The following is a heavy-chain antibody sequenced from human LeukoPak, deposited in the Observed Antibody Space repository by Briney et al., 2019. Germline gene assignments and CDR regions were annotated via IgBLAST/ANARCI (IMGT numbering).Heavy chain of an antibody. CDR3: ARGYYDSSGYYPFFDY. J-gene: IGHJ4*02. D-gene: IGHD3-22*01. CDR2: ISSSSSVI. CDR1: GFTFSSYS. Sequence: GGSLRLSCAASGFTFSSYSMNWVRQAPGKGLEWVSFISSSSSVIYYADSVKGRFTISRDNAKNSLYLEMNSLRAEDTAVYYCARGYYDSSGYYPFFDYWGQGTLVTVSS. V-gene: IGHV3-48*04.